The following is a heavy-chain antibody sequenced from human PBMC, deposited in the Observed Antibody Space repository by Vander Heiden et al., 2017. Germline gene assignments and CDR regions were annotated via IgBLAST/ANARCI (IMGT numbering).Heavy chain of an antibody. CDR3: ARDRKAAAGMRYYFDY. CDR1: GFTFSSSA. CDR2: IWYDGSNK. V-gene: IGHV3-33*01. D-gene: IGHD6-13*01. Sequence: QVQLVESGGGVVPPARSLRLSCAASGFTFSSSAMHWVRQAPGKGLEWVAVIWYDGSNKYYADSVEGRFTISRDNSKNTLYLQMNSLRAEDTAVYYCARDRKAAAGMRYYFDYWGQGTLVTVSS. J-gene: IGHJ4*02.